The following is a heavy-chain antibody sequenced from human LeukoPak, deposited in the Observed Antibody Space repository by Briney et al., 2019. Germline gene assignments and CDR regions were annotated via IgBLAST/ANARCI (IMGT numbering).Heavy chain of an antibody. CDR3: ARGRGGHGDLGHFDS. CDR2: IYYSGST. D-gene: IGHD4-17*01. CDR1: GGSISSSSYY. Sequence: SETLSLTCTVSGGSISSSSYYWGWIRQPPGKGLEWIGSIYYSGSTYYNPSLKSRVTISVDTSKNQFSLKLSSVTAADTAVYYCARGRGGHGDLGHFDSWGQGILVTVSS. V-gene: IGHV4-39*07. J-gene: IGHJ4*02.